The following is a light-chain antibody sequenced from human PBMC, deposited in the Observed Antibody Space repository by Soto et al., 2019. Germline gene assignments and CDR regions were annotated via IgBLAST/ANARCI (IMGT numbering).Light chain of an antibody. J-gene: IGKJ5*01. CDR1: QSISSY. Sequence: DSQITRSPASLSASVVVRVTITWRASQSISSYLNWYQQKPGKAPKFLIYAASSLQSGVPSRFSGSGSGTDFTLTISSLQPEDFATYYCQQSYSTPITFGQGTRLEIK. CDR2: AAS. CDR3: QQSYSTPIT. V-gene: IGKV1-39*01.